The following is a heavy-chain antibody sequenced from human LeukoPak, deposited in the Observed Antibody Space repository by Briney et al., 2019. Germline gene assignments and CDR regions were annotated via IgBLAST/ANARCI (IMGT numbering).Heavy chain of an antibody. CDR2: ISSSGGSA. J-gene: IGHJ6*03. V-gene: IGHV3-23*01. D-gene: IGHD1-26*01. Sequence: GGSLRLSCAASGFTFSSYAMSWVRQAPGKGLEWVSGISSSGGSAVYADSVKGRFTISGDNFRNTVFLQMNSLRAEDTAIYYCAKSGASPLYHMDVWGKGATVTVSS. CDR3: AKSGASPLYHMDV. CDR1: GFTFSSYA.